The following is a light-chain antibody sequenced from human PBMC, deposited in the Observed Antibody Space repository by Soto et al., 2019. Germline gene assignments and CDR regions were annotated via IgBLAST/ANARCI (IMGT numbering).Light chain of an antibody. V-gene: IGLV2-14*01. J-gene: IGLJ1*01. CDR2: EVS. Sequence: QSALAQPASVSGSPGQSITISCTGTGSDVGGYNYVSWYQQHPGKAPKLMIYEVSNRPSGVSNRFSGSKSGNTASLTISGLQAEDEADYYCSSYTSSSTLVVFGTGTKVTVL. CDR1: GSDVGGYNY. CDR3: SSYTSSSTLVV.